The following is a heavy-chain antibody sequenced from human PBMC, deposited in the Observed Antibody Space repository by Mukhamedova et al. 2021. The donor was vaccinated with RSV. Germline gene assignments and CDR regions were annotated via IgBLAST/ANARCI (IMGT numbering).Heavy chain of an antibody. CDR2: IIPIFGTA. CDR3: ARRASEYYYYYMDV. J-gene: IGHJ6*03. V-gene: IGHV1-69*06. Sequence: GGIIPIFGTANYAQKFQGRVTITADKSTSTAYMELSSLRSEDTAVYYCARRASEYYYYYMDVWGKGTTVTVYS.